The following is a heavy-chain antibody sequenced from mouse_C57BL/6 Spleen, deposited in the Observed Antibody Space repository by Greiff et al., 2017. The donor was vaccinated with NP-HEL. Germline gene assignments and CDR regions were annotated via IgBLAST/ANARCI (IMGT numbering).Heavy chain of an antibody. J-gene: IGHJ1*03. CDR2: ISSGSSTI. Sequence: EVMLVESGGGLVKPGGSLKLSCAASGFTFSDYGMHWVRQAPEKGLEWVAYISSGSSTIYYADTVKGRFTISRDNAKNTLFLQITSLRSEDTAMYYWARPLITTVVYWYFDVWGTGTTVTVSS. V-gene: IGHV5-17*01. CDR3: ARPLITTVVYWYFDV. CDR1: GFTFSDYG. D-gene: IGHD1-1*01.